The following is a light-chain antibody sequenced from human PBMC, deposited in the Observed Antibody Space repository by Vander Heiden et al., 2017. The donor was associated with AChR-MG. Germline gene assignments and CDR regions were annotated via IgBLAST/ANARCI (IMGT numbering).Light chain of an antibody. CDR1: PRIRSY. V-gene: IGKV1-39*01. CDR2: SAS. Sequence: DIQLTQSPSFLSASVGDRVTITCRASPRIRSYLNWYQQKPGKAPKLLIYSASSLQSGVPSRCSGSGSGTDFTLTISRLQPEDFATYYCQQRDSTPRTFGQGTKVEIK. CDR3: QQRDSTPRT. J-gene: IGKJ1*01.